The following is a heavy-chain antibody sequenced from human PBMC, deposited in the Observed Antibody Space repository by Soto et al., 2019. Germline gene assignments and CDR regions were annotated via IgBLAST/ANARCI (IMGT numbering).Heavy chain of an antibody. J-gene: IGHJ3*02. CDR1: GGSFSGYY. Sequence: SETLSLTCAVYGGSFSGYYWSWIRQPPGKGLEWIGEINHSGSTNYNPSLKSRVTISVDTSKNQFSLKLSSVTAADTAVYYCARGAVRGVIIGAFDIWGQGTMVTV. V-gene: IGHV4-34*01. CDR2: INHSGST. CDR3: ARGAVRGVIIGAFDI. D-gene: IGHD3-10*01.